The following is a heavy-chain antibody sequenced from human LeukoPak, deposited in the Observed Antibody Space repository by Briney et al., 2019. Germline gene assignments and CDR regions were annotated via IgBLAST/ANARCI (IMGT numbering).Heavy chain of an antibody. V-gene: IGHV1-8*03. D-gene: IGHD2-8*01. CDR2: MNPNSGNT. J-gene: IGHJ4*03. Sequence: ASVKDSSKDSGYTPISYDIYWVRQATGQGLEWMGWMNPNSGNTGYAQKFQGRVTITSNTSRSTAYMGLSSLRSEDTAVYYCARGSGYCTNGVSQAICYFDLWGQ. CDR3: ARGSGYCTNGVSQAICYFDL. CDR1: GYTPISYD.